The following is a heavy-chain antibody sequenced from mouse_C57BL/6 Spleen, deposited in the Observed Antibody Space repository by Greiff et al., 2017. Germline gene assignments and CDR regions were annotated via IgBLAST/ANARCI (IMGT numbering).Heavy chain of an antibody. Sequence: DVHLVESGPGLVKPSQSLSLTCSVTGYSITSGYYWNWIRQFPGNKLERMGYISYDGSNNYNPSLKNRISITRDTSKNQFFLKLNSVTTEDTATYYCASSLYYYGRGGYFDVWGTGTTVTVSS. D-gene: IGHD1-1*01. CDR2: ISYDGSN. V-gene: IGHV3-6*01. CDR1: GYSITSGYY. CDR3: ASSLYYYGRGGYFDV. J-gene: IGHJ1*03.